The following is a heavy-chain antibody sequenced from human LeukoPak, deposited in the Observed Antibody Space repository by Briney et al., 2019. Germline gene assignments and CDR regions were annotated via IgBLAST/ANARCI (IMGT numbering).Heavy chain of an antibody. J-gene: IGHJ5*02. D-gene: IGHD3-10*01. V-gene: IGHV1-69*06. CDR1: GGTFSSYA. CDR3: ARAKVRGVTTFGWFDP. Sequence: SVKVSCKASGGTFSSYAISWVRQAPGQGLEWMGGIIPIFGTANYAQKFQGRVTITADKSTSTAYMELSSLRSEDTAVYYCARAKVRGVTTFGWFDPWGQGTLVTVSS. CDR2: IIPIFGTA.